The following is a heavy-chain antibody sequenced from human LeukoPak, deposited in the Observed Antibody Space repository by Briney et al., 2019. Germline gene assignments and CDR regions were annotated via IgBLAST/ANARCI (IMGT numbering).Heavy chain of an antibody. Sequence: GGSLRLSCAASGFTFSSYGMQWVRQAPGKGLEWVAVIWYDGSNKYYADSVKGRFTISRDNSKNTLYLQMNSLRAEDPAVYYWAREVDYESRWSLEVGFDNWGQGPLVTVSS. D-gene: IGHD3-22*01. V-gene: IGHV3-33*01. J-gene: IGHJ4*02. CDR3: AREVDYESRWSLEVGFDN. CDR2: IWYDGSNK. CDR1: GFTFSSYG.